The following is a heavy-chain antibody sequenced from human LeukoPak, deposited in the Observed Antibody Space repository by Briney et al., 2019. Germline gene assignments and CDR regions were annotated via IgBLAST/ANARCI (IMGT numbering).Heavy chain of an antibody. D-gene: IGHD6-6*01. CDR2: IKQDGTEI. CDR1: GFTFNNYW. Sequence: PGGSLRLSCAASGFTFNNYWMTWFRQAPGKGLEWVANIKQDGTEIFYVDSVRGRFIISRDNAENSLYLQMNSLRVEDTAVYYCAKWKYSNSGIDDYWGQGTLVTVSS. J-gene: IGHJ4*02. CDR3: AKWKYSNSGIDDY. V-gene: IGHV3-7*01.